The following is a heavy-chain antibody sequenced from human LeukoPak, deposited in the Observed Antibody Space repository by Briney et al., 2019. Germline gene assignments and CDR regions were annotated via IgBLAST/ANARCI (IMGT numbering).Heavy chain of an antibody. V-gene: IGHV3-21*04. Sequence: GGSLRLSCAASGFTFSSYSMNWVRQAPGKGLEWVSSISSSSSYIYYTDSVKGRFTISRDNAKNSLYLQMSSLRAEDTAVYYCAKDRSPTVTTGWYFDYWGQGTLVTVSS. CDR3: AKDRSPTVTTGWYFDY. CDR1: GFTFSSYS. J-gene: IGHJ4*02. D-gene: IGHD4-17*01. CDR2: ISSSSSYI.